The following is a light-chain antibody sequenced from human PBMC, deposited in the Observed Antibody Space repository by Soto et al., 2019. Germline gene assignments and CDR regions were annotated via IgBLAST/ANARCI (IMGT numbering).Light chain of an antibody. V-gene: IGLV2-23*02. Sequence: QSALTQPASVSGSPGQSITISCTGTSSDVGGYNYVSWYQQHPGKAPKLMIYEVSNRPSGVSNRFSGSTSGNTASLTISGLQADDEADYYCCSYAGYSTFVFGTGTKLTVL. CDR2: EVS. CDR3: CSYAGYSTFV. J-gene: IGLJ1*01. CDR1: SSDVGGYNY.